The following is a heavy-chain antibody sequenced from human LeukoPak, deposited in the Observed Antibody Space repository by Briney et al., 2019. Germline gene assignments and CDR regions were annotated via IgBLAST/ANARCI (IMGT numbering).Heavy chain of an antibody. Sequence: SETLSLTCAVYGGSFSGYYWSWIRQPPGKGLEWIGEINHSGSTNYNPSLKSRVTTSVDTSKNQFSLKLSSVTAADTAVYYCARHAAAAGRVYYYYYYMDAWGKGTTVTISS. D-gene: IGHD6-13*01. CDR3: ARHAAAAGRVYYYYYYMDA. J-gene: IGHJ6*03. CDR2: INHSGST. CDR1: GGSFSGYY. V-gene: IGHV4-34*01.